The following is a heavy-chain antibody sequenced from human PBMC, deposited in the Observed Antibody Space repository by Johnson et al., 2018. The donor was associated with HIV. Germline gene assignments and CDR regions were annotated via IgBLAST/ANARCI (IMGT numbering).Heavy chain of an antibody. CDR1: GFTFSSYG. J-gene: IGHJ3*02. V-gene: IGHV3-33*01. CDR3: ASDYYYDSRARLGAFDI. CDR2: IRYDGSNK. Sequence: QVQLVESGGGVVQPGKSLRLSCTASGFTFSSYGMHWVRQAPGKGLEWVAFIRYDGSNKYYVDSVKGRFTISRDNAKNSLYLQMNSLRAEDTAVYYCASDYYYDSRARLGAFDIWGQGTMVTVSS. D-gene: IGHD3-22*01.